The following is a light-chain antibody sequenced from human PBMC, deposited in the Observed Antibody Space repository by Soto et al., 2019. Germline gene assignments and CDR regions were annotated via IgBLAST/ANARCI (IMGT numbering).Light chain of an antibody. V-gene: IGKV3-15*01. CDR2: HAS. CDR1: QSVSDK. Sequence: VITKCAATLSVSPGAIATLSCRASQSVSDKLAWYQQKPGQAPRLLIYHASTRATGIPARFSGNGSGTEFTLTISSLQSEDFAVYYCQQYNNCPPWTFGQGTKVDIK. J-gene: IGKJ1*01. CDR3: QQYNNCPPWT.